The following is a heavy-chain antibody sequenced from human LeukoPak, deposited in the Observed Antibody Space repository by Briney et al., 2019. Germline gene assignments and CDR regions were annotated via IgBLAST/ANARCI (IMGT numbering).Heavy chain of an antibody. CDR3: AREGDMLTMDSDY. D-gene: IGHD4/OR15-4a*01. V-gene: IGHV3-21*01. CDR1: GFTFNRHG. Sequence: SGGSLRLSCAASGFTFNRHGMNWVRQAPGKGLEWVSSISSSTTYIYYADSVKGRFTISRDNARSSLYLQMNSLRAEDTGIYYCAREGDMLTMDSDYWGQGTLVTVSS. CDR2: ISSSTTYI. J-gene: IGHJ4*02.